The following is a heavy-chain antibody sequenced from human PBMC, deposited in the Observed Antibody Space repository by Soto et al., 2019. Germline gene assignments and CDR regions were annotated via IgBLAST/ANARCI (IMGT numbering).Heavy chain of an antibody. CDR1: GYTFTSYA. CDR3: AREPGYSYGYN. D-gene: IGHD5-18*01. Sequence: AASVKVSCKASGYTFTSYAMHWVRQAPGQRLEWMGWINAGNGNTKYSQKFQGRVTITRDTSASTAYMELSSLRSEDTAVYYCAREPGYSYGYNWGQGTLVTVSS. CDR2: INAGNGNT. V-gene: IGHV1-3*01. J-gene: IGHJ4*02.